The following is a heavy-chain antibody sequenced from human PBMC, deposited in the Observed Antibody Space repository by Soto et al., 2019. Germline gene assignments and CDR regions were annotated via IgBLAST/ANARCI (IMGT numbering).Heavy chain of an antibody. CDR3: ASNSGSYPDAFAI. J-gene: IGHJ3*02. Sequence: QVQLQESGPGLVKPSGTLSLTCAVSGGSISSSNWWSWVRQPPGKGLEWIGEIYHSGSTNYNPSRTIRVHISEDKHKNQFDLKLGSVTAADTAVYYSASNSGSYPDAFAIWGQGTMVTVSS. D-gene: IGHD1-26*01. V-gene: IGHV4-4*02. CDR2: IYHSGST. CDR1: GGSISSSNW.